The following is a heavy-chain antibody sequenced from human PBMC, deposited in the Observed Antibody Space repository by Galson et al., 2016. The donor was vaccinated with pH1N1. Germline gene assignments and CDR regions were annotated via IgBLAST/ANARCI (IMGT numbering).Heavy chain of an antibody. J-gene: IGHJ4*02. CDR2: IIPPFGII. V-gene: IGHV1-69*13. CDR1: GYTFTREY. CDR3: ATSGFGARKFDY. D-gene: IGHD3-10*01. Sequence: SVKVSCKASGYTFTREYIHWVRQAPGQGLEWMGGIIPPFGIINYAQNFQGRGTITAAEYTNTAYMALSRLSSEDTAVYYWATSGFGARKFDYWGQGTLVTVSS.